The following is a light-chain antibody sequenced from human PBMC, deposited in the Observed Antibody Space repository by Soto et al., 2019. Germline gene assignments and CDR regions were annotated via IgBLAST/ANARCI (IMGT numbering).Light chain of an antibody. CDR2: GAS. Sequence: DIQMTQSPSSLSASVGDRVTITCRASESISTWLAWYQQKPGKAPKLLIYGASSLESGVPPRFSGDGSGTDFTLTISSLQRDDFGTYYCQQYSRLWSFGQGTKVEIE. CDR3: QQYSRLWS. CDR1: ESISTW. V-gene: IGKV1-5*03. J-gene: IGKJ1*01.